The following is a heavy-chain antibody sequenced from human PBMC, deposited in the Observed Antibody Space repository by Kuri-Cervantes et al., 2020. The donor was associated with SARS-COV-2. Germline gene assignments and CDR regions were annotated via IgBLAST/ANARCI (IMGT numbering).Heavy chain of an antibody. J-gene: IGHJ6*03. D-gene: IGHD3-10*01. CDR2: IGPSGTTK. Sequence: GASLNISCTASGVIFSDYYMTWIRQAPGKGLEWDSNIGPSGTTKYYADSVKGRFTISRNNAKNSLYQQMNSLRVEDTAVYYCARDSRGVQWFGEVSNYYIDVWGKGTTVTVSS. CDR1: GVIFSDYY. V-gene: IGHV3-11*04. CDR3: ARDSRGVQWFGEVSNYYIDV.